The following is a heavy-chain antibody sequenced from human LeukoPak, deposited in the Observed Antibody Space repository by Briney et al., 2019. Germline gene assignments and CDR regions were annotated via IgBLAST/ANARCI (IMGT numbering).Heavy chain of an antibody. V-gene: IGHV1-18*01. J-gene: IGHJ4*02. CDR3: TRGALTGTTFLRY. D-gene: IGHD1-20*01. CDR1: GYTFTSYG. CDR2: ISAYNGKT. Sequence: ASVTVSCKASGYTFTSYGINWVRQAPGQGLEWMGWISAYNGKTNYAQKPQGRVTMTTDTSMSTAYMELRSLTSDDTAVYYCTRGALTGTTFLRYWGQGTLVTVSS.